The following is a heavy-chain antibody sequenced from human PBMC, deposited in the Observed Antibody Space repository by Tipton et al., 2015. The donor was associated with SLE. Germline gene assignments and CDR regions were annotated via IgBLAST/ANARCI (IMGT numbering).Heavy chain of an antibody. CDR1: GGSFSDYF. Sequence: LRLSCAVYGGSFSDYFWTWIRQSPGKGLEWIGDVNHSGSTDCRPSLKSRVTMSVDTSKNQFPLKLTSVTAADTALYYCARCTIFGVVRGSFDSWGQGTLVTVS. D-gene: IGHD3-3*01. J-gene: IGHJ4*02. CDR3: ARCTIFGVVRGSFDS. CDR2: VNHSGST. V-gene: IGHV4-34*01.